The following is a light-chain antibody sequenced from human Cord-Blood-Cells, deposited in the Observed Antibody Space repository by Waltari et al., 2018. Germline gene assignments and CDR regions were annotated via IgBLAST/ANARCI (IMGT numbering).Light chain of an antibody. J-gene: IGLJ3*02. CDR3: QSGDSSSDQPV. CDR2: YDS. Sequence: SYVLTQPPSVSVDPGTTARITWGGNNIGRKRGRWYQQKPGQAAVLVISYDSDRPSGIPEIYSGSNSGNTATLTISRVEAGDAVAHYCQSGDSSSDQPVFGVGTKLTLL. V-gene: IGLV3-21*04. CDR1: NIGRKR.